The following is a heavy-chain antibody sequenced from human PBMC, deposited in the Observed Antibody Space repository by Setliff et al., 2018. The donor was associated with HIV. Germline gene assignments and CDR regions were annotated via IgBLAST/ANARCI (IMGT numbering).Heavy chain of an antibody. CDR2: IKNRANGGTT. D-gene: IGHD3-22*01. CDR3: ARPQHIYDDSSDDY. CDR1: GFTFSDAW. J-gene: IGHJ4*02. V-gene: IGHV3-15*01. Sequence: PGGSLRLSCAASGFTFSDAWMSWVRQAPGKGLEWVARIKNRANGGTTHYAAPVNGRFTISRDDSKNTLYLQMSSLKTEDTAVYYCARPQHIYDDSSDDYWGQGTLVTVSS.